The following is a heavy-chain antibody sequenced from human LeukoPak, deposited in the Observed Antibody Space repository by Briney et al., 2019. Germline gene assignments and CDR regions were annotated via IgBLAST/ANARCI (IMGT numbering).Heavy chain of an antibody. J-gene: IGHJ4*02. CDR1: GYTFTSYD. V-gene: IGHV1-8*01. CDR3: ARVLMVRGVFHFDY. CDR2: MNPNSGNT. D-gene: IGHD3-10*01. Sequence: ASVKVSCKASGYTFTSYDINWVRQATGQGLEWMGWMNPNSGNTGYAQKFQGRVTMTRNTSISTAYMELSSLRSEDTAVYYCARVLMVRGVFHFDYWGQGILVTVSS.